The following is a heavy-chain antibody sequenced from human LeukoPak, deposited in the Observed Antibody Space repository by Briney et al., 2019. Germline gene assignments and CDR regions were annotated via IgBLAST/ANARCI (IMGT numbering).Heavy chain of an antibody. CDR3: AKGVRWLPDY. Sequence: PGGSLRLSCADSGFTFSSYAMSWVRQAPGKGLEWVSGISGSGVTTYYADSVKGRFTISRDNSKNTLYPQVNSLRAEDTAVYYCAKGVRWLPDYWGQGTLVTVSS. V-gene: IGHV3-23*01. CDR2: ISGSGVTT. J-gene: IGHJ4*02. CDR1: GFTFSSYA. D-gene: IGHD3-22*01.